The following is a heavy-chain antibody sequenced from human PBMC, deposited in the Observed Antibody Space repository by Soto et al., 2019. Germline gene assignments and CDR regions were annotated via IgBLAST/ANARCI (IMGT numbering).Heavy chain of an antibody. Sequence: EVQLVESGGGLVKPGVSLRVSCAASGFMFSGAWMSWVRQAPGKGLEWVGRIKSKADGGTTDYAAPVKGRFTISRDDSKNTLYLQMNSLKTEDTAVYDCTLDRGSWFDPWGQGTLVTVSS. J-gene: IGHJ5*02. V-gene: IGHV3-15*01. D-gene: IGHD3-10*01. CDR1: GFMFSGAW. CDR3: TLDRGSWFDP. CDR2: IKSKADGGTT.